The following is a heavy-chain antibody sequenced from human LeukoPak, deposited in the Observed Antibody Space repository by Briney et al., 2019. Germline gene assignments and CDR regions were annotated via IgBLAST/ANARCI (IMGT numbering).Heavy chain of an antibody. CDR1: GFTLSSYA. J-gene: IGHJ4*02. Sequence: GGSLRLSCAASGFTLSSYAMSWVRQAPGKGLEWVSAISGSGGSTYYADSVKGRFTISRDNSKNTLYLQMNSLRAEDTAVYYCAKDWARYYYGSGSPTLFDYWGQGTLVTVSS. CDR3: AKDWARYYYGSGSPTLFDY. V-gene: IGHV3-23*01. CDR2: ISGSGGST. D-gene: IGHD3-10*01.